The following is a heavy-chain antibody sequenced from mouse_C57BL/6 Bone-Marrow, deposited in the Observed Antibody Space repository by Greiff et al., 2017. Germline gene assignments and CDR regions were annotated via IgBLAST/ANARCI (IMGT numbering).Heavy chain of an antibody. CDR1: GYTFTDYY. J-gene: IGHJ2*01. D-gene: IGHD2-3*01. CDR2: IYPGSGNT. CDR3: ARFYADY. V-gene: IGHV1-76*01. Sequence: QVQLQQSGAELVRPGASVKLSCKASGYTFTDYYINWVKQSPGQGLEWIARIYPGSGNTYYNEKFKGKATLTAEKSSSTAYMQLSSLTSEDSAVYFCARFYADYWGQGTTLTVSS.